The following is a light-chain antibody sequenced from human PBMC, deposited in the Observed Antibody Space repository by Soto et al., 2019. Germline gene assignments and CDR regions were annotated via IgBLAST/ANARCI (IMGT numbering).Light chain of an antibody. CDR1: QSISSW. Sequence: DIQMTQSPSTLSASVGDRVTITCRASQSISSWLAWYQQKPGKAPKLLIYKASSLESGVPSRFSGSGSGTEFTLTISSLQPDDFATYYCQQYNSYSPVLTFGG. CDR3: QQYNSYSPVLT. V-gene: IGKV1-5*03. J-gene: IGKJ4*01. CDR2: KAS.